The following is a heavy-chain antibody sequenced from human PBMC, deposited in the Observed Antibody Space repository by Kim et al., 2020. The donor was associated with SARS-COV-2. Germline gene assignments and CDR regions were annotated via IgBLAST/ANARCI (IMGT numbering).Heavy chain of an antibody. D-gene: IGHD3-22*01. CDR2: IYYSVST. Sequence: IYYSVSTYYNPSLKSRVTISVDTSKNQFSLKLSSVTAADTAVYYCAREWLWGQGTLVTVSS. V-gene: IGHV4-31*02. J-gene: IGHJ4*02. CDR3: AREWL.